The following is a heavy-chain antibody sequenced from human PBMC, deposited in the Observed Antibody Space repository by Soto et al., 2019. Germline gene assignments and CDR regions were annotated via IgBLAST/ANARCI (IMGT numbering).Heavy chain of an antibody. V-gene: IGHV3-53*04. J-gene: IGHJ4*02. CDR3: AKDRGNYGDGGLYY. CDR2: MYPDGSR. D-gene: IGHD4-17*01. Sequence: EVQLVESGGDLVQPGVSLRLSCVASGFIVSGSYMSWVRQAPGEGLEWVSVMYPDGSRHYAESVKGRFAISRQNSENTVYLQMNSLRTEDTAVYYCAKDRGNYGDGGLYYGGQGTLVTVSS. CDR1: GFIVSGSY.